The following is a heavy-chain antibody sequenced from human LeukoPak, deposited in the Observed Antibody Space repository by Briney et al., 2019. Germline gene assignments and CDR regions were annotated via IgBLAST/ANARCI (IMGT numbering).Heavy chain of an antibody. V-gene: IGHV4-34*01. J-gene: IGHJ4*02. CDR3: ARGVPVLRYFDWLSPPAKNYALDY. Sequence: SETLSLTCAVYGGSFSGYYWSWIRQPPGKGLEWIGEINHSGSTNCNPSLKSRVTISVDTSKNQFSLKLSSVTAADTAVYYCARGVPVLRYFDWLSPPAKNYALDYWGQGALVTVSS. D-gene: IGHD3-9*01. CDR2: INHSGST. CDR1: GGSFSGYY.